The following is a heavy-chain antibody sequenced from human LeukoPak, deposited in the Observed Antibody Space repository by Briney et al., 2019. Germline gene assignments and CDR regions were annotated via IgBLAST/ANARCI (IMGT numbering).Heavy chain of an antibody. D-gene: IGHD3-3*01. CDR3: ARARGQTISITIFGVPAHDAFDI. V-gene: IGHV4-4*07. CDR1: GGSISSYY. J-gene: IGHJ3*02. CDR2: IYTSGST. Sequence: ETLSLTCTVSGGSISSYYWSWIRQPAGKGLEWIGRIYTSGSTNYNPSLKSRVTMSVDTSKNQFPLKLSSVTAADTAVYYCARARGQTISITIFGVPAHDAFDIWGQGTMVTVSS.